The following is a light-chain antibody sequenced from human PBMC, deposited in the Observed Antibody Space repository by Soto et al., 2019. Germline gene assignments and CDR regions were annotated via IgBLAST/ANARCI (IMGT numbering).Light chain of an antibody. Sequence: QSALTQPASVSGSPGQSITISCTGTSSDVGGYNYVSWYQQHPGKAPKLMIYDVSNRPSGVSNRFSGSKSGNTASLTISGLQAEDEADYYCSSYTSSSPRLDVFGTGTKVTVL. CDR2: DVS. V-gene: IGLV2-14*01. CDR3: SSYTSSSPRLDV. J-gene: IGLJ1*01. CDR1: SSDVGGYNY.